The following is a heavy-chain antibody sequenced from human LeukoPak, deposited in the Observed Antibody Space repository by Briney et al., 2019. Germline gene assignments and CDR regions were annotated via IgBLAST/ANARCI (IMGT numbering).Heavy chain of an antibody. V-gene: IGHV3-21*01. CDR2: ISSSSSYI. CDR1: GFTFSSYS. D-gene: IGHD1-26*01. J-gene: IGHJ3*02. Sequence: GGSLRLSCAASGFTFSSYSMNWVRQAPGKGLEWVSSISSSSSYIYYADSVKGRFTISRDNAKNSLYLQMNSLRAEDTAVYYCARARGSGSPPFDIWGQGTMVTVSS. CDR3: ARARGSGSPPFDI.